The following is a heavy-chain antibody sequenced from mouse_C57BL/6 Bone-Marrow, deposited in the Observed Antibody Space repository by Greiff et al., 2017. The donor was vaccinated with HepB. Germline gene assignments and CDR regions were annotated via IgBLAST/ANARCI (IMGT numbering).Heavy chain of an antibody. CDR1: GYTFTSYW. D-gene: IGHD2-9*01. CDR3: ARAYYGYDRLAY. J-gene: IGHJ3*01. V-gene: IGHV1-50*01. CDR2: IDPSDSYT. Sequence: VQLQQSGAELVKPGASVKLSCKASGYTFTSYWMQWVKQRPGRGLEWIGEIDPSDSYTNYNQKFKGKATLTVDTSSSTAYMQLSSLTSEDSAVYYCARAYYGYDRLAYWGQGTLVTVSA.